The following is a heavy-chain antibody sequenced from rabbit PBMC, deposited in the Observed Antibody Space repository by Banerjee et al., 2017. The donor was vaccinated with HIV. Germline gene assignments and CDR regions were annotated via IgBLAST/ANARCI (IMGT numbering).Heavy chain of an antibody. Sequence: QQQLEESGGGLVKPEGSLTLTCTASGFSFSSNYWMCWVRQAPGKGLEWIGCIYTDSGSTYYASWAKGRFTISKTSSTTVTLQMTSLTAADTATYFCARDDGYSYVYPDVSDLWGQGTLVTVS. D-gene: IGHD6-1*01. J-gene: IGHJ3*01. CDR1: GFSFSSNYW. CDR3: ARDDGYSYVYPDVSDL. CDR2: IYTDSGST. V-gene: IGHV1S45*01.